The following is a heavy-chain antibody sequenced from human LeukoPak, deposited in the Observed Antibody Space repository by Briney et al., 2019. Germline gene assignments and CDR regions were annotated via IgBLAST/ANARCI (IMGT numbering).Heavy chain of an antibody. V-gene: IGHV1-8*01. D-gene: IGHD6-19*01. CDR1: GYTFTSYD. Sequence: ASVKVSCKASGYTFTSYDINWVRQATGQGLEWMGWMNPNSGNTGYAQKFQGRVTMTRNTSISTAYMELSSLRSEDTAVYYCARGSLYSSGWGFDYWGQGTLATVSS. J-gene: IGHJ4*02. CDR2: MNPNSGNT. CDR3: ARGSLYSSGWGFDY.